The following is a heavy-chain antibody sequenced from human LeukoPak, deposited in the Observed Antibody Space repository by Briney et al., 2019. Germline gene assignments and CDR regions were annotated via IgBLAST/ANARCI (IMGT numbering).Heavy chain of an antibody. J-gene: IGHJ4*02. D-gene: IGHD3-9*01. CDR2: ISPTGKTT. CDR3: VRGVVSGYNVLTGYFRAFDY. Sequence: GGSLRLSCAASGFTFSGSEMPWVRQAPGKGLEWVAYISPTGKTTNYADSVQGRFTVSRDNDKNLIFLQMSSLRAGDTAIYYCVRGVVSGYNVLTGYFRAFDYWGQGALVTVSS. CDR1: GFTFSGSE. V-gene: IGHV3-48*03.